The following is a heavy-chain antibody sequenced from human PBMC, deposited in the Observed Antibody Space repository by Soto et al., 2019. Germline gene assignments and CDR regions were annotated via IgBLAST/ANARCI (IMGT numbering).Heavy chain of an antibody. J-gene: IGHJ6*02. Sequence: SETLSLTCAVSGGSISSSNWWSWVRQPPGKGLEWIGEIYYSGSTYYNPSLKSRVTISVDTSKNQFSLKLSSVTAADTAVYYCARDSSFWSGYYGMDVWGQGTTVTVSS. D-gene: IGHD3-3*01. CDR3: ARDSSFWSGYYGMDV. CDR2: IYYSGST. CDR1: GGSISSSNW. V-gene: IGHV4-4*02.